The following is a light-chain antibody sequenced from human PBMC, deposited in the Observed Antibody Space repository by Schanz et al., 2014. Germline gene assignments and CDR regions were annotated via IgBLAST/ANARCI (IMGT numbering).Light chain of an antibody. CDR2: GAS. CDR1: QSVGSD. CDR3: QQYNNWQRT. V-gene: IGKV3-15*01. J-gene: IGKJ1*01. Sequence: EIVMTQSPATLSVSPGERATLSCRASQSVGSDYLAWYQQKPGQAPRLLIYGASTRATGIPARFSGSGSGSGCTLPISSLQSEDFAVYYCQQYNNWQRTFGQGTKVEIK.